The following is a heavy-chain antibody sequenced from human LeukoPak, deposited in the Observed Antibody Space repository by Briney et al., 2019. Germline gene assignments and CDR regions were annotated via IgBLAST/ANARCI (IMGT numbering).Heavy chain of an antibody. CDR3: AKSYYDYSTYYSYYFNL. CDR2: IYTDGST. V-gene: IGHV4-4*09. D-gene: IGHD3-22*01. CDR1: GGSISSYY. Sequence: PSETLSLTCTVSGGSISSYYWSWIRQPPGRGLEWIGYIYTDGSTNYNPSLKSRVTISVDTSKNQFALKLSSVTAADTAVYYCAKSYYDYSTYYSYYFNLWGQGALVTVSS. J-gene: IGHJ4*02.